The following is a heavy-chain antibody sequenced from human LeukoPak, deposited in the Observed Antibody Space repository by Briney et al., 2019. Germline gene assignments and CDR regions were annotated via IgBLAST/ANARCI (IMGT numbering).Heavy chain of an antibody. CDR2: IYSGGST. V-gene: IGHV3-53*01. D-gene: IGHD6-19*01. Sequence: GGSLRLSCAASGFTVSSNYMSWVRQAPGKGLEWVSVIYSGGSTYYADSVKGRFTISRDNSRNTLYLQMNSLRAEDTAVYYCARGEGSGWSYYYYGMDVWGQGTTVTVSS. J-gene: IGHJ6*02. CDR3: ARGEGSGWSYYYYGMDV. CDR1: GFTVSSNY.